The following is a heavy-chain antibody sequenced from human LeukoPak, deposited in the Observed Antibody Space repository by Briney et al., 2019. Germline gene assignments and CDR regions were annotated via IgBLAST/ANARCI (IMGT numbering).Heavy chain of an antibody. D-gene: IGHD6-13*01. Sequence: SETLSLTCTVSGGSISSTSYYWGWIRQAPGKGLEWLASIYYSGATYYNQSLKSRLTVSGDTSNNRFSLELTSVTAADTAVYYCARQGLQQLLPGSNFWGQGTLVTVSS. J-gene: IGHJ4*02. CDR1: GGSISSTSYY. CDR3: ARQGLQQLLPGSNF. CDR2: IYYSGAT. V-gene: IGHV4-39*01.